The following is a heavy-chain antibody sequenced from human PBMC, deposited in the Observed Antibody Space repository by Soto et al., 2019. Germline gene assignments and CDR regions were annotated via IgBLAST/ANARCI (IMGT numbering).Heavy chain of an antibody. J-gene: IGHJ4*02. CDR3: ARVSPSTRYSNYYFDY. CDR2: IYYSGST. Sequence: SETLSLTCTVFGGSISSYYWSWIRQPPGKGLEWIGYIYYSGSTNYNPSLKSRVTISVDTSKNQFSLKLSSVTAADTAVYYCARVSPSTRYSNYYFDYWGQGTLVTVSS. CDR1: GGSISSYY. V-gene: IGHV4-59*01. D-gene: IGHD4-4*01.